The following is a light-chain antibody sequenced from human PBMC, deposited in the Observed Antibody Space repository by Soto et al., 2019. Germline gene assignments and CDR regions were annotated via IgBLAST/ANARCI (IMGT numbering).Light chain of an antibody. CDR1: QSVFSNSNNKKY. J-gene: IGKJ3*01. CDR2: WAS. V-gene: IGKV4-1*01. Sequence: DIVMTQSXXXXXXSLXXSATINXNSSQSVFSNSNNKKYLAWYQQKPGQPPKLLIHWASIRESGVPDRFSGSGSGTEFTLTISSLQSEDFAVYHCQQYNNWPPFTFGPGTKVDIK. CDR3: QQYNNWPPFT.